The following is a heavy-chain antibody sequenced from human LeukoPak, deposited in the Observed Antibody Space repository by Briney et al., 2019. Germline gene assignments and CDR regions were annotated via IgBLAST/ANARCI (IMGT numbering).Heavy chain of an antibody. V-gene: IGHV4-34*01. Sequence: PSETLSLTCTVYGASLSGYYWSWIRQPPGKGLEWLGDINHSGSTNYNPSLKSRVTISVDTAKNQFSLKLSSVTAADTAVYYCARGVLLKGYSYGWGFNYWGQGTPVTVSS. CDR1: GASLSGYY. D-gene: IGHD5-18*01. CDR3: ARGVLLKGYSYGWGFNY. J-gene: IGHJ4*02. CDR2: INHSGST.